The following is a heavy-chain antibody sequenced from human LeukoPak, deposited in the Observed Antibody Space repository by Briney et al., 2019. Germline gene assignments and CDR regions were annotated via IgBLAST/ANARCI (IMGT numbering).Heavy chain of an antibody. D-gene: IGHD5-12*01. CDR3: AKDRGYEVVFDP. CDR2: ISGDGDRT. CDR1: GINFNTYA. J-gene: IGHJ5*02. Sequence: GGSLRLSCAASGINFNTYAMHWVRQAPGKGLEWVSLISGDGDRTSYADSVKGRFTISRDNDKNSLYLQMNSLRIEDTALYYCAKDRGYEVVFDPWGQGTLVAVSS. V-gene: IGHV3-43*02.